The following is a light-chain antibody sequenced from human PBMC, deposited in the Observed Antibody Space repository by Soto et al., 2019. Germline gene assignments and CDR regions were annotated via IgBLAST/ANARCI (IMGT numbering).Light chain of an antibody. Sequence: EIVMTQSPATLSVSPLEIATGSCRASQSVSSNLAWYQQKPGQAPRLLIYGASTRATGIPARFSGSGSGTEFTLTISSLQPDDFATYYCQQYNTYSTFGQGTRLEIK. CDR2: GAS. J-gene: IGKJ5*01. CDR3: QQYNTYST. V-gene: IGKV3-15*01. CDR1: QSVSSN.